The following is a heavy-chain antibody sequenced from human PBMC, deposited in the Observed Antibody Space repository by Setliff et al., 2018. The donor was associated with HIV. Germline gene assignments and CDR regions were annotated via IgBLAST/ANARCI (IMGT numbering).Heavy chain of an antibody. CDR1: GYSISSRYY. J-gene: IGHJ5*02. CDR3: ARAVSSGWHNWFDP. CDR2: VYHTGST. D-gene: IGHD6-19*01. V-gene: IGHV4-38-2*02. Sequence: PSETLSLTCTVSGYSISSRYYWGWIRQPPGKGLEWIGSVYHTGSTYYNPSLKSRVTISVDTSKNQFSLKMTSVTAADTAVYYCARAVSSGWHNWFDPWGQGTLVT.